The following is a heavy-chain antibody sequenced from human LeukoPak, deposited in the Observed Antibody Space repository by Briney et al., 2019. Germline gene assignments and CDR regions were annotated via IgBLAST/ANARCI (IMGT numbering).Heavy chain of an antibody. CDR3: ATLPATKEPFDY. D-gene: IGHD5-12*01. CDR1: GFTFSSYG. CDR2: ISYDGSNK. V-gene: IGHV3-30*03. Sequence: PGGSLRLSCAASGFTFSSYGMHWVRQAPGKGLEWVAVISYDGSNKYYADSVKGRFTISRDNSKNTLYLQMDSLRAEDTAVYYCATLPATKEPFDYWGQGTLVTVSS. J-gene: IGHJ4*02.